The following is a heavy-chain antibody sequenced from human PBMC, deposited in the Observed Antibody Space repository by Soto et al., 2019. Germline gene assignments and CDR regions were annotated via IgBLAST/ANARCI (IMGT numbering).Heavy chain of an antibody. CDR2: VYYSGTT. Sequence: PSDTLSVPCSVSGCSVSDNTYYWIWLLPPPGKRLEWIGYVYYSGTTNYNPSLKSRVTISVDLSKNRFSLRLSSVTTADTALYYCARTTAVPNTLRSRYFFDYWGQGTLVTVSS. V-gene: IGHV4-61*01. J-gene: IGHJ4*02. D-gene: IGHD4-17*01. CDR3: ARTTAVPNTLRSRYFFDY. CDR1: GCSVSDNTYY.